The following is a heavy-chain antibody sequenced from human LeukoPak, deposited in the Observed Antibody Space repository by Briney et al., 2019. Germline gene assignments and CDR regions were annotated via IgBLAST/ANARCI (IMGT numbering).Heavy chain of an antibody. D-gene: IGHD3-22*01. CDR1: GASIGLYY. CDR2: IYYSGGT. Sequence: PSETLSLTCTVSGASIGLYYWSWIRQPPGKGLEWIGSIYYSGGTYYNPSLKSRVTISVDTSKNQFSLKLSPVTAADTAVYYCARATNIVVGDVDYWGQGTLVTVSS. V-gene: IGHV4-59*12. CDR3: ARATNIVVGDVDY. J-gene: IGHJ4*02.